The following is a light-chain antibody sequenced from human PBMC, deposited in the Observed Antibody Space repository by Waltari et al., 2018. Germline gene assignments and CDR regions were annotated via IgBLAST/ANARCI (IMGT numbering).Light chain of an antibody. CDR3: QKYDSLPAT. CDR2: HTS. V-gene: IGKV3-20*01. CDR1: QSVSRY. J-gene: IGKJ1*01. Sequence: IVLTQSPGTLSLSPGERATLSCRARQSVSRYLAWYQLRPGQAPRLLIYHTSISATGIPDTFSGCGAGTDFTLTINSPAPEDFAGYSCQKYDSLPATFGQGTKVEI.